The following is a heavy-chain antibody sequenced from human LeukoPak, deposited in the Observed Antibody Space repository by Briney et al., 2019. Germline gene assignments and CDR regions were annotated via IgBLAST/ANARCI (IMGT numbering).Heavy chain of an antibody. D-gene: IGHD3-10*01. V-gene: IGHV3-7*05. CDR1: GFTFSNYW. CDR2: IKQGGSEK. J-gene: IGHJ4*02. CDR3: AREGRESQGFDY. Sequence: GGSLRLSCAASGFTFSNYWMTWVRQAPGKGLEWVANIKQGGSEKHYVDSVKGRFTISRDNAKYSLYLQMNSLRAEDTAVYYCAREGRESQGFDYWGQGTLVTVSS.